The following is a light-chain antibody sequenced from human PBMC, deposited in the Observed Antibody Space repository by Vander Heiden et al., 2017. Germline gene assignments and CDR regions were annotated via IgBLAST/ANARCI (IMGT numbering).Light chain of an antibody. CDR3: QRCDSTPRT. J-gene: IGKJ1*01. Sequence: DIQMTHSPSSLSASVGDRVTITCRASQGIRSNLNWYQKKPGKAPKLLIYAASSLQSGVPSRFSGSGSGTDFTLTISSLQPEDFATYFCQRCDSTPRTFGPGTKVEIK. CDR1: QGIRSN. V-gene: IGKV1-39*01. CDR2: AAS.